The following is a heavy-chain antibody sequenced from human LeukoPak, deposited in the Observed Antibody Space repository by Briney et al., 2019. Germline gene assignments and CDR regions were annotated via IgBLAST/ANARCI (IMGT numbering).Heavy chain of an antibody. D-gene: IGHD2-15*01. J-gene: IGHJ4*02. Sequence: GGSLRLSCAASGFTFNTYAMSWVRQAPGKGLEWVSAISGSAGSTYYADSVQGRFTISRDNSKNILYLQIHRLRAEDTAVYYCAKGKGSSSSSIDWWGQGTLVTVSS. CDR2: ISGSAGST. CDR3: AKGKGSSSSSIDW. CDR1: GFTFNTYA. V-gene: IGHV3-23*01.